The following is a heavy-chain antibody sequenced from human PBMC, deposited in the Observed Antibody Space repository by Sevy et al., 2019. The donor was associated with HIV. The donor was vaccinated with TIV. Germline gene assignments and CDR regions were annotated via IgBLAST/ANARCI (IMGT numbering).Heavy chain of an antibody. CDR3: ARALWFGELLDY. Sequence: GGSLRLSCAASGFTVSSYGMHWVRQAPGKGLEWVAVIWYDGSNKYYADSVKGRFTISRDNSKNTLYLQMNSLRAEDTAVYYCARALWFGELLDYWGQGTLVTVSS. D-gene: IGHD3-10*01. J-gene: IGHJ4*02. V-gene: IGHV3-33*01. CDR2: IWYDGSNK. CDR1: GFTVSSYG.